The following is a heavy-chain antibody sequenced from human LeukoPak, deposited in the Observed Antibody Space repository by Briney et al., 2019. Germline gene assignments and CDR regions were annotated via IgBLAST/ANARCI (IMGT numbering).Heavy chain of an antibody. Sequence: GGSLRLSCAVSGFTFSGFWMSWSRQAPGKGLEWVASINSDGSEGYYADVVKGRFTISRDNAKNSLYLQMNSLRAEDTAVYYCARSSYRDYYYGMDVWGQGTTVTVSS. CDR2: INSDGSEG. V-gene: IGHV3-7*03. CDR1: GFTFSGFW. D-gene: IGHD2-15*01. J-gene: IGHJ6*02. CDR3: ARSSYRDYYYGMDV.